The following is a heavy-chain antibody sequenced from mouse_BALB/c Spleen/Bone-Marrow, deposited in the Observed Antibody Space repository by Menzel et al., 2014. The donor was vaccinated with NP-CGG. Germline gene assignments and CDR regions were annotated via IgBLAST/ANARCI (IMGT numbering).Heavy chain of an antibody. Sequence: VVESGASMKISCKASGYSFTGYTMSWVKQSHGKNLEWIGLINPYNGGTSYNQKFKGKATLTVDKSSSTAYMELLSLTSEGSAVYYCARDYDGYYFDYWCQGTTLTVSS. CDR2: INPYNGGT. D-gene: IGHD2-4*01. J-gene: IGHJ2*01. CDR1: GYSFTGYT. CDR3: ARDYDGYYFDY. V-gene: IGHV1-26*01.